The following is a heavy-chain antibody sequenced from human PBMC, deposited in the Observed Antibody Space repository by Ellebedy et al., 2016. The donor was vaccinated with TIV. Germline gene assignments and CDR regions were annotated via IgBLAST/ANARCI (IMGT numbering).Heavy chain of an antibody. Sequence: SVKGRFTVSRDNSKNTLFLQMNSLRPDDTAVYYCSGYSIAPTKGDYWGQGTLVTVSS. J-gene: IGHJ4*02. D-gene: IGHD5-12*01. CDR3: SGYSIAPTKGDY. V-gene: IGHV3-53*01.